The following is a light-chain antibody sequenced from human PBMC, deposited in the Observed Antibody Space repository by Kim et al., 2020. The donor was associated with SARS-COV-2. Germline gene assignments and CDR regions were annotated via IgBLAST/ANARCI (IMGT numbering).Light chain of an antibody. CDR1: NNNVGNQG. Sequence: RQTAKLTCTGNNNNVGNQGAAWLQQHQGHPPKLLSYRNNNRPSGISERLSASRSGNTASLTITGLQPEDEADYYCSAWDSSLSAWVFGGGTKLTVL. CDR2: RNN. V-gene: IGLV10-54*01. CDR3: SAWDSSLSAWV. J-gene: IGLJ3*02.